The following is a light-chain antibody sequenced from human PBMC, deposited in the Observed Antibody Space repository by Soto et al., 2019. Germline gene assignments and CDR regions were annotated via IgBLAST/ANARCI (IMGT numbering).Light chain of an antibody. J-gene: IGKJ1*01. CDR1: ETVSTN. CDR2: DVS. V-gene: IGKV3-15*01. CDR3: QQYNSWPQT. Sequence: ETVLTQSPATLSVSPGERVTLSCRASETVSTNLAWYQQRPGQAPRLLIYDVSTGATGIPARFGGRRSGTEFTLTISSLQSEDFGVYYCQQYNSWPQTFGQGTKVDNK.